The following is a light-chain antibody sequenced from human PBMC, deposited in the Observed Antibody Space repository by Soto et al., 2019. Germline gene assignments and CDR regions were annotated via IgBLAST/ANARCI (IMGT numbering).Light chain of an antibody. V-gene: IGLV2-14*01. CDR3: SSYAATSSLV. CDR2: EVS. Sequence: QSVLTQPASVSGSPGKSITMSCTGSSSDIGTYNFVSWYQQHADKAPRLILYEVSNRPSGVSSRFSGSKSGNSASLTISGLQPEDEAHYFCSSYAATSSLVFGGGTKLTVL. J-gene: IGLJ3*02. CDR1: SSDIGTYNF.